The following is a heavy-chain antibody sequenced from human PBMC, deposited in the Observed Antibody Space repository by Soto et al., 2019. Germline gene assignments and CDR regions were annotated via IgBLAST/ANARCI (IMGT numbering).Heavy chain of an antibody. D-gene: IGHD1-20*01. CDR1: GFTFSDHY. CDR3: ARGSNWNYVDY. Sequence: GGSLRLSCAASGFTFSDHYMDWVRQAPGKGLEWVGRTRNKANSYTTEYAASVKGRFTISRDDSKNSLYLQMNSLKTEDTAVYYCARGSNWNYVDYWGQGTLVTVSS. J-gene: IGHJ4*02. V-gene: IGHV3-72*01. CDR2: TRNKANSYTT.